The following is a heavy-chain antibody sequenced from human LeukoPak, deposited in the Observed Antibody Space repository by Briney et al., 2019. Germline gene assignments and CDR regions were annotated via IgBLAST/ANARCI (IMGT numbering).Heavy chain of an antibody. J-gene: IGHJ3*02. CDR1: GGSISSYY. V-gene: IGHV4-59*01. CDR2: IYYSGST. Sequence: SETLSLTCTVSGGSISSYYWSWIRQPPGKGLEWIGYIYYSGSTNYNPSLKSRVAISVDTSKNQFSLKLSSVTAADTAVYYCAIEPGEDGYNYGGYEAFDIWGQGTMVTVSS. CDR3: AIEPGEDGYNYGGYEAFDI. D-gene: IGHD5-18*01.